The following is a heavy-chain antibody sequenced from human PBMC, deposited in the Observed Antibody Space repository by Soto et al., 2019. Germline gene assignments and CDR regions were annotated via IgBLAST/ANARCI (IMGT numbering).Heavy chain of an antibody. CDR1: GYTFTGYY. J-gene: IGHJ5*02. CDR2: INPNSGGT. V-gene: IGHV1-2*02. D-gene: IGHD1-1*01. Sequence: GASVKVSCKTSGYTFTGYYMHWVRQAPGQGLEWMGWINPNSGGTNYAQKFQGRVTMTRDTSISTAYMELSRLRSDDTAVYYCARVQYGLERRDDWFDPWGQGTLVTVSS. CDR3: ARVQYGLERRDDWFDP.